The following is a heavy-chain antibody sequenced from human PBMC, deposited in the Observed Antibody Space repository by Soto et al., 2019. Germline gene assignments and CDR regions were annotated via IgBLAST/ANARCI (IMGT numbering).Heavy chain of an antibody. Sequence: EVQLLESGGGLVQPGGSLRLSCAASGFTFSSYAMSWVRQAPGKGLEWVSAISGSGGSTYYAASVKGRFTISRDNSKNTLYLQMNSLSAEDTTVYYCAKEGFGELSLDYWGQGTLVTVSS. J-gene: IGHJ4*02. D-gene: IGHD3-10*01. CDR1: GFTFSSYA. CDR3: AKEGFGELSLDY. V-gene: IGHV3-23*01. CDR2: ISGSGGST.